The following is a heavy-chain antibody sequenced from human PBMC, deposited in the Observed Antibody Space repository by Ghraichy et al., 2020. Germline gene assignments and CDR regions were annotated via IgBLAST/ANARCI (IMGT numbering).Heavy chain of an antibody. D-gene: IGHD1-1*01. CDR2: ITPSNGHS. CDR3: AVLPTGNQPQDGSDI. CDR1: GYTFTYLY. Sequence: SVKVSCKASGYTFTYLYLHWVRQAPGQALEWMGCITPSNGHSTYDQKFHDRVTITRDGSLNTAYMELSSLRSEDTAMYYCAVLPTGNQPQDGSDIWGPGTMVTVPS. V-gene: IGHV1-45*02. J-gene: IGHJ3*02.